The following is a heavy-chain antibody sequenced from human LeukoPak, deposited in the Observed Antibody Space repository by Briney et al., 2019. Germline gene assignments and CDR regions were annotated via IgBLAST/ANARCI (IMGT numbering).Heavy chain of an antibody. J-gene: IGHJ4*02. CDR1: GFTFSDFS. CDR2: ISRSSVTI. CDR3: AREEERFQDFAY. Sequence: PGGSLRLSCAASGFTFSDFSMNWVRQAPGKGLEWVSYISRSSVTIYYADSVKGRFTISRDNAKNSLYLQMNSLRDEDTAVYYCAREEERFQDFAYWGQGTLVTVSS. D-gene: IGHD5-24*01. V-gene: IGHV3-48*02.